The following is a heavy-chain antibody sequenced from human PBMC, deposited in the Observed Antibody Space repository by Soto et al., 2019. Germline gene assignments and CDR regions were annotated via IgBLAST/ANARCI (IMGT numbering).Heavy chain of an antibody. Sequence: EVQLLESGGGLVQPGGSLRLTCAASGFTFSSYGISWIRLSPGKGLEWVSVISGGGDTTYYTPSVKGRFTISRDDFRNTLYLQMNSLRTEDTAIYHCAKLRDFVVLPAGILDYWGPGTLVTVSS. J-gene: IGHJ4*02. V-gene: IGHV3-23*01. CDR2: ISGGGDTT. CDR3: AKLRDFVVLPAGILDY. CDR1: GFTFSSYG. D-gene: IGHD2-8*01.